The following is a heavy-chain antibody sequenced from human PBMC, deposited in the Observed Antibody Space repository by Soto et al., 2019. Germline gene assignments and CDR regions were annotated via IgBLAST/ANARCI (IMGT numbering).Heavy chain of an antibody. CDR1: GGSISSSSYY. Sequence: SETLSLTCTVSGGSISSSSYYWGWIRQPPGKGLEWIGSIYYSGSTYYNPSLKSRVTISVDTSKNQFSLKLSSVTAADTAVYYCARHSFPSYCSSTSCHRFDYWGQGTLVTVSS. CDR3: ARHSFPSYCSSTSCHRFDY. D-gene: IGHD2-2*01. J-gene: IGHJ4*02. CDR2: IYYSGST. V-gene: IGHV4-39*01.